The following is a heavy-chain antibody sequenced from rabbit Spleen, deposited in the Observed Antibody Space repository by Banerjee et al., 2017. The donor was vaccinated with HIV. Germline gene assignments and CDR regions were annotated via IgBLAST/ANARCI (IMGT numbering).Heavy chain of an antibody. V-gene: IGHV1S40*01. D-gene: IGHD1-1*01. CDR3: ARDTSSSFSSYGMDL. Sequence: QSLEESGGDLVKPGASLTLTCTASGVSFSSSSYVCWVRQAPGKGLEWIACIEADGSGFTYFATWAKGRFTCSKTSSTTVTLQMTRLTAADTATYFCARDTSSSFSSYGMDLWGPGTLVTVS. CDR2: IEADGSGFT. J-gene: IGHJ6*01. CDR1: GVSFSSSSY.